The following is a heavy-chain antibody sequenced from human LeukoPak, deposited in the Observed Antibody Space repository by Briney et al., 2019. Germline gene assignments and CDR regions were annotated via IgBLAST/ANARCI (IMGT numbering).Heavy chain of an antibody. CDR2: ISNNGGNT. CDR1: GFTFSTYA. Sequence: GGSLRLSCSASGFTFSTYAMHRVRQAPGKGLEYVSAISNNGGNTYYADSVKGRFTISRDNSKNTLYLQMSSLRAEDTAVYYCRGATASGDGFDIWGQGTMVTVSS. J-gene: IGHJ3*02. D-gene: IGHD3-3*01. V-gene: IGHV3-64D*06. CDR3: RGATASGDGFDI.